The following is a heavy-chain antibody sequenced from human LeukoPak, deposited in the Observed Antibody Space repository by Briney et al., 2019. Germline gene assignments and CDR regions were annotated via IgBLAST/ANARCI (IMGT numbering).Heavy chain of an antibody. J-gene: IGHJ6*03. CDR1: GYSFTGYY. D-gene: IGHD1-26*01. V-gene: IGHV1-2*02. CDR3: ARDRLGIVGATPRYYYYYYMDV. CDR2: IDPASGGT. Sequence: ASVKVSCKASGYSFTGYYMHWVRQAPGQGLEWMGWIDPASGGTNYAQKFQGRVTFTADKSTSTAYMELSSLRSEDTAVYYCARDRLGIVGATPRYYYYYYMDVWGKGTTVTVSS.